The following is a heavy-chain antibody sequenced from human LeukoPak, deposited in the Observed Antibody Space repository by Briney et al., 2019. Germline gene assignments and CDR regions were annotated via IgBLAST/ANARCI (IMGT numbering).Heavy chain of an antibody. Sequence: ASVKVSCKASGYTFTNYPINWVRQAPGQGLEWMGWISPYNGNTHYAQKIQGRVTMTTDTSTSTAYMELRSLRSDDTAVYYCARGVLLWFGELYPFDYWGQGTLVTVSS. CDR2: ISPYNGNT. CDR1: GYTFTNYP. J-gene: IGHJ4*02. CDR3: ARGVLLWFGELYPFDY. V-gene: IGHV1-18*01. D-gene: IGHD3-10*01.